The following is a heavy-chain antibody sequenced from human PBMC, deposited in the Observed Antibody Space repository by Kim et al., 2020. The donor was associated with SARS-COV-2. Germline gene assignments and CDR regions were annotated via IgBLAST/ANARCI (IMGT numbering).Heavy chain of an antibody. Sequence: GGSLRLSCAASGFTFSNYAMSWVRQAPGKGLEWVSAISGSGRSTYHADSVKGRLTISRDNSKSTLYLQMNSLRAEDTAVYYCAKDEIAMVRGVLNPWGQGTLVPVSS. CDR3: AKDEIAMVRGVLNP. V-gene: IGHV3-23*01. CDR2: ISGSGRST. CDR1: GFTFSNYA. J-gene: IGHJ5*02. D-gene: IGHD3-10*01.